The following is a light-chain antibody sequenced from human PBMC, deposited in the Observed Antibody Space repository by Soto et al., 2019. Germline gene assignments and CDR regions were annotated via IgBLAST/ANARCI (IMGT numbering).Light chain of an antibody. J-gene: IGKJ1*01. CDR3: QQSFSTPPT. CDR1: QGISNF. Sequence: DIQMTQSPSFLSASVGDRVTITCRASQGISNFLNWYQHKRGEAPKLLISGASNLQTGVPSRFSGNGSGTDFALTINSLQPEDFATYYCQQSFSTPPTFGQGTHVDI. CDR2: GAS. V-gene: IGKV1-39*01.